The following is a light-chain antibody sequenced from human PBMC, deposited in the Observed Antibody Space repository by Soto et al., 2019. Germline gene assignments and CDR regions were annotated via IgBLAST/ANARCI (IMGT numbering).Light chain of an antibody. Sequence: GMSQSPATVSVSKGERATLSCRASQSVSSNLAWYQQKPGQAPRLLIYGASTRATGIPARFSGSGSGTEFTLTISSLQSEDFAVYYCQQYNSMTFGQGTKVDI. CDR3: QQYNSMT. CDR1: QSVSSN. J-gene: IGKJ1*01. CDR2: GAS. V-gene: IGKV3-15*01.